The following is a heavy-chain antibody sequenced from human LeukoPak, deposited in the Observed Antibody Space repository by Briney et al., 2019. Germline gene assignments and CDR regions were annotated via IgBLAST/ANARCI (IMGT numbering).Heavy chain of an antibody. CDR2: ISAYNGNT. Sequence: ASVKVSCKASGYTFTSYGISWVRQAPGQGPEWMGWISAYNGNTNYAQKLQGRVTMTTDTSTSTAYMELRSLRSDDTAVYYCARDIPEVEQQLVRFDYWGQGTLVTVSS. D-gene: IGHD6-13*01. V-gene: IGHV1-18*01. CDR3: ARDIPEVEQQLVRFDY. J-gene: IGHJ4*02. CDR1: GYTFTSYG.